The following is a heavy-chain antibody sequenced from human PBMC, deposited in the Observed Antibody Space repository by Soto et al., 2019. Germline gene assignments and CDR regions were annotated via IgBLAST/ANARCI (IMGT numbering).Heavy chain of an antibody. V-gene: IGHV4-34*01. D-gene: IGHD1-26*01. J-gene: IGHJ4*02. CDR2: INDYGST. Sequence: SETLSLTCAVSSDSFSRYSWTWIRQPPGKGLEWIGEINDYGSTVYSPSLKSRVTMSIDTSKKQFSLRLTSLTAADTAVYYCAKKHYSGFDFWGQGSLVTVSS. CDR1: SDSFSRYS. CDR3: AKKHYSGFDF.